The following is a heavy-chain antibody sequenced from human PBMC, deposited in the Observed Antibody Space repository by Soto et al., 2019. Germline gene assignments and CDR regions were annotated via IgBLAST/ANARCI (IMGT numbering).Heavy chain of an antibody. Sequence: SRNVAITCTVSGGSISRSGYYWCWIRQPPGRGLEWIGNIDYNGVTYSNPSLKSRVTISRDTSKNQFSLKLTSVTAADTALYYWGKFVVGATGRTVPYCWGTGSMVTVSS. CDR1: GGSISRSGYY. D-gene: IGHD2-15*01. J-gene: IGHJ1*01. CDR2: IDYNGVT. CDR3: GKFVVGATGRTVPYC. V-gene: IGHV4-39*01.